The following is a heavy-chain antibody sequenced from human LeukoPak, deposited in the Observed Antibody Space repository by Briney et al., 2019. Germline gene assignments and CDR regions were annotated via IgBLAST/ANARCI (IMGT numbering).Heavy chain of an antibody. J-gene: IGHJ4*02. CDR3: ARGRGYDSGTYNYAFSDY. D-gene: IGHD3-22*01. Sequence: SSVKVSCKASGGTFSSYAISWVRQAPGQGLEWMGRIIPIPGIPNYAQKFQGRVTITADKSTTTAYMELSSLRSEDTAVYYCARGRGYDSGTYNYAFSDYWGQGTLVTVSS. CDR1: GGTFSSYA. CDR2: IIPIPGIP. V-gene: IGHV1-69*04.